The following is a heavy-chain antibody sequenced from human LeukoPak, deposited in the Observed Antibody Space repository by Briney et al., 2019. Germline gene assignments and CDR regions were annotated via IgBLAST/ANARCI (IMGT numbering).Heavy chain of an antibody. J-gene: IGHJ4*02. CDR2: ISSGSTYT. Sequence: GGSLRLSCAASGFTFSDYYMSWIRQAPGKGLEWVSYISSGSTYTNYADSVKGRFTISRDNAKNSLYLQMNSLRAEDTAVYYCARSPVTGLWLPRMYYFDYWGQGTLVTVSS. CDR1: GFTFSDYY. V-gene: IGHV3-11*06. D-gene: IGHD2-21*01. CDR3: ARSPVTGLWLPRMYYFDY.